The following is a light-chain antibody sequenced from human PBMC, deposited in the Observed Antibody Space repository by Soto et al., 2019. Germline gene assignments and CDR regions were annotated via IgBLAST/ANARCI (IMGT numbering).Light chain of an antibody. J-gene: IGLJ1*01. CDR3: KSYAGSNTYV. CDR2: EVT. V-gene: IGLV2-8*01. Sequence: QSVLTQPPSASGSPGRSVTISCTGTSSDVGGYDYVSWFQQHPGKAPKLIIYEVTKRPSGVPDRFSASKSGNTASLTVSGLQAADEADYFCKSYAGSNTYVFGSGTKVTVL. CDR1: SSDVGGYDY.